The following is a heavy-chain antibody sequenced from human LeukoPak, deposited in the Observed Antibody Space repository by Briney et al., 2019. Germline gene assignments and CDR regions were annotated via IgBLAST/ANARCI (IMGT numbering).Heavy chain of an antibody. CDR2: INPSGGST. CDR3: ARAPPYCSGGSCYSDTRFDP. V-gene: IGHV1-46*01. J-gene: IGHJ5*02. CDR1: GYTFTGYY. Sequence: ASVKVSCKASGYTFTGYYMHWVRQAPGQGLEWMGIINPSGGSTSYAQKFQGRVTMTRDTSTSTVYMELSSLRSEDTAVYYCARAPPYCSGGSCYSDTRFDPWGQGTLVTVSS. D-gene: IGHD2-15*01.